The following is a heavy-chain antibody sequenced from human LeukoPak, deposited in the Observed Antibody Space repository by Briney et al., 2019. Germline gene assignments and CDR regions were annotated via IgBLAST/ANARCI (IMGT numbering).Heavy chain of an antibody. Sequence: ASVKVSCKASGYTFTSYYMHWVRQAPGQGLEWMGWISAYSGNTNYAQKFQGRVTMTTDTSTSTAYMELWSLTSDDTALYYCAREGNGLLSKDLDYWGQGTLVTVSS. CDR1: GYTFTSYY. CDR3: AREGNGLLSKDLDY. V-gene: IGHV1-18*04. J-gene: IGHJ4*02. D-gene: IGHD2-15*01. CDR2: ISAYSGNT.